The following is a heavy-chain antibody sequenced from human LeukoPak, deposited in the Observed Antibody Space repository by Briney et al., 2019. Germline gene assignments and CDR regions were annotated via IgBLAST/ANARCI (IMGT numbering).Heavy chain of an antibody. CDR3: ARVQTYYGSGSWGDWFDP. V-gene: IGHV1-8*01. CDR2: MNPNSGNT. J-gene: IGHJ5*02. D-gene: IGHD3-10*01. Sequence: ASVTVSCKAPGYTCTSYDINWVRQATGQGLEWMGLMNPNSGNTGYAQKFQGRVTMTRNTSISTAYMELSSLRSEDTAVYYCARVQTYYGSGSWGDWFDPWGQGTLVTVSS. CDR1: GYTCTSYD.